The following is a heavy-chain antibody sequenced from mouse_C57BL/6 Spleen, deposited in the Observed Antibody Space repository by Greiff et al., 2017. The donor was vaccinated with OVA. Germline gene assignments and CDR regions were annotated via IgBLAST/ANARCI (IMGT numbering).Heavy chain of an antibody. Sequence: VQLQQSGPELVKPGASVKISCKASGYTFTDYYMNWVKQSHGKSLEWIGDINPNNGGTSYNQKFKGKATLTVDKSSSTAYMELRSLTSEDSAVYYCARGGLRRVFDYWGQGTTLTVSS. CDR2: INPNNGGT. V-gene: IGHV1-26*01. CDR3: ARGGLRRVFDY. CDR1: GYTFTDYY. J-gene: IGHJ2*01. D-gene: IGHD2-4*01.